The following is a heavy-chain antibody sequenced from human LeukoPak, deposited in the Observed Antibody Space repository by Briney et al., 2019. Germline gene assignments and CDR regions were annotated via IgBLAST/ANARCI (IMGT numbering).Heavy chain of an antibody. D-gene: IGHD1-1*01. Sequence: ETLSLTCSVSGGSISTYYWSWIRQPPGKGLEWIGYIHYSGNTNYNPSLKSRVTISVDTSKNQFSLKVSSVTAADTAVYYCAREGTAGTNLNWFDSWGQGTLVTVSS. CDR2: IHYSGNT. V-gene: IGHV4-59*01. CDR3: AREGTAGTNLNWFDS. J-gene: IGHJ5*01. CDR1: GGSISTYY.